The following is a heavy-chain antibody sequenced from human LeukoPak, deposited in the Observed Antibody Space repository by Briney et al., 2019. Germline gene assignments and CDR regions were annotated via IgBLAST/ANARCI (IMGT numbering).Heavy chain of an antibody. D-gene: IGHD3-3*01. V-gene: IGHV3-20*04. CDR1: GFTFDDYD. CDR3: AKDYRPHDFWSGLVDY. J-gene: IGHJ4*02. Sequence: GGSLRLSCAASGFTFDDYDINWVRQAPGKGLEWVSHINWNGNTIGYADSVKGRFTISRDNSKNTLYLQMNSLRAEDTAVYYCAKDYRPHDFWSGLVDYWGQGTLVTVSS. CDR2: INWNGNTI.